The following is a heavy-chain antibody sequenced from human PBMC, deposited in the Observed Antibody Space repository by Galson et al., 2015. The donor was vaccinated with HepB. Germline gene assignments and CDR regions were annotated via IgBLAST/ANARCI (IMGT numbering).Heavy chain of an antibody. CDR3: AREVTVADGNYYYGMDV. J-gene: IGHJ6*01. Sequence: SVKVSCKAFGGTFGSNTISWVRQAPGQGLECVGRIIPIIGTTNYAQKFQGRVTITADRSTSTAYMEMSSLTSEDTAVYFCAREVTVADGNYYYGMDVWGQGTTVTVSS. CDR2: IIPIIGTT. D-gene: IGHD4-23*01. V-gene: IGHV1-69*08. CDR1: GGTFGSNT.